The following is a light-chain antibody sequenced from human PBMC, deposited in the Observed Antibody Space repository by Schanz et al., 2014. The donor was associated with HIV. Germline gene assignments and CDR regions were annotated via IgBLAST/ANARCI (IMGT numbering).Light chain of an antibody. CDR3: CSYAGSSTLVV. V-gene: IGLV2-23*01. Sequence: QSVLTQPPSASGSRGQSVTISCTGTSSDVGHYDYVSWYQQHPGKAPKLILYEGDKGPSGVSIRFSGSKSGNTASLTISGLQAEDEADYYCCSYAGSSTLVVFGGGTKLTVL. J-gene: IGLJ2*01. CDR2: EGD. CDR1: SSDVGHYDY.